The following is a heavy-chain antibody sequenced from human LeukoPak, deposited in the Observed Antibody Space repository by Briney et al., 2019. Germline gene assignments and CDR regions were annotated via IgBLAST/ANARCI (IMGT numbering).Heavy chain of an antibody. CDR1: GFTFSSYS. V-gene: IGHV3-21*01. J-gene: IGHJ4*02. CDR3: ARATAYGDYMFGFDY. CDR2: ISTGSRYI. Sequence: PGGSLRLSCAVPGFTFSSYSVNGVRQAPGKGLESVSYISTGSRYIYYADSVKGRFTMSRDNAKNSLFLQMNSLRPEDTAVYYCARATAYGDYMFGFDYWGQGSLVTVSS. D-gene: IGHD4-17*01.